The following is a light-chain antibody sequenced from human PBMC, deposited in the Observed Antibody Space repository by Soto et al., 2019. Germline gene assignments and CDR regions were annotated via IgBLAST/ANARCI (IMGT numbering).Light chain of an antibody. J-gene: IGLJ2*01. CDR2: GNT. CDR1: RSNIGAAYD. CDR3: QSYDNRLSGSV. V-gene: IGLV1-40*01. Sequence: QSVLTQPPSVSGAPGQRVTISCTGSRSNIGAAYDVHWYRQFPGTAPKLLIYGNTNRPSGVPDRFSGSKSGTSASLAITGLQAEDEADYYCQSYDNRLSGSVFGGGTQLTVL.